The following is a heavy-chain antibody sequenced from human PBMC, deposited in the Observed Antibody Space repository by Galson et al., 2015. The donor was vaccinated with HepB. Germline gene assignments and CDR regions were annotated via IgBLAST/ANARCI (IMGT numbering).Heavy chain of an antibody. CDR1: GFTFSSYA. D-gene: IGHD2-15*01. J-gene: IGHJ4*02. CDR3: VKVGRHSHPRSLGGYFDY. CDR2: ISSNGGST. Sequence: SLRLSCAASGFTFSSYAMHWVRQAPGKGLEYVSAISSNGGSTYYADSVKGRFTISRDNSKNTLYLQMSSLRAEDTAVYYCVKVGRHSHPRSLGGYFDYWGQGTLVTVSS. V-gene: IGHV3-64D*06.